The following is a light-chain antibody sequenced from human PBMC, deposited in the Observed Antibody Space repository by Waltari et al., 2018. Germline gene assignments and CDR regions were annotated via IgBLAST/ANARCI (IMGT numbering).Light chain of an antibody. V-gene: IGLV2-14*03. Sequence: QSALTQIAPLAGPPGHSITISFTGTRSDVVDHNYVSCYQQHPGKLPKLLIKVVISRAAGVSTRFSGSKSGNTASLTISGLQAEDEADYYCSAYRRGVVFGGGTQLTVL. CDR2: VVI. J-gene: IGLJ2*01. CDR3: SAYRRGVV. CDR1: RSDVVDHNY.